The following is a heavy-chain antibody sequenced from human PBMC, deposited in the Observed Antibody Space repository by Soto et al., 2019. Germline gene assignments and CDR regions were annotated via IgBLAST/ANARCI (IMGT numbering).Heavy chain of an antibody. J-gene: IGHJ5*02. CDR3: ARGLTYNTRWYKWFDP. CDR1: GGSFSAYY. Sequence: PSETLSLTCAVYGGSFSAYYWTWIRQPPGKGLEWIGEINDSGSTNCNPSLKSRVTISADTSKSQFSLRLTSVTAADTVVYYCARGLTYNTRWYKWFDPWGQGTLVTVSS. D-gene: IGHD1-20*01. V-gene: IGHV4-34*01. CDR2: INDSGST.